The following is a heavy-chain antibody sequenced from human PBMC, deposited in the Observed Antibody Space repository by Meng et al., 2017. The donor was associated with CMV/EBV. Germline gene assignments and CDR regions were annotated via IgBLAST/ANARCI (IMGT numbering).Heavy chain of an antibody. V-gene: IGHV3-30*04. CDR1: GFTFNIYA. CDR3: ARDLSIAARPL. CDR2: ISPDASHQ. Sequence: GESLKISCAASGFTFNIYAMHWVRQAPGKGLDWVTLISPDASHQYYADSVKGRFSISRDNSKNTLYLQMNSLRAEGTAVYYCARDLSIAARPLWGQGTLVTVSS. D-gene: IGHD6-6*01. J-gene: IGHJ4*02.